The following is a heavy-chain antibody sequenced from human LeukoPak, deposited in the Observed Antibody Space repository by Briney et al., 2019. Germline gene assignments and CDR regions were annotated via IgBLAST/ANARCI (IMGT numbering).Heavy chain of an antibody. CDR3: AREKWELQDWGVDY. D-gene: IGHD1-26*01. CDR1: GFTFSSYA. V-gene: IGHV3-23*01. CDR2: ISGSGGST. J-gene: IGHJ4*02. Sequence: PGGSLRLSCAASGFTFSSYAMSWVRQAPGKGLEWVSAISGSGGSTYYADSVKGRFTISRDNAKNSLYLQMNSLRAEDTAVYYCAREKWELQDWGVDYWAREPWSPSPQ.